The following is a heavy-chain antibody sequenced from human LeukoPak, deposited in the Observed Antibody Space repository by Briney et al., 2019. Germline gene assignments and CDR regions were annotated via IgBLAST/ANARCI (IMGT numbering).Heavy chain of an antibody. D-gene: IGHD3-22*01. V-gene: IGHV3-23*01. J-gene: IGHJ6*03. CDR1: GFTFSSNA. CDR2: ISGCGGST. CDR3: AKVVYDSSGYYYGSRRTAGYYYYMDV. Sequence: PGGSLRLSCAASGFTFSSNAKSWVRQAPAKGLEWVSGISGCGGSTYYADPATGRFTISRDNSKNTLYLQMNSLRAEDTVVYYCAKVVYDSSGYYYGSRRTAGYYYYMDVWGKGTTVTISS.